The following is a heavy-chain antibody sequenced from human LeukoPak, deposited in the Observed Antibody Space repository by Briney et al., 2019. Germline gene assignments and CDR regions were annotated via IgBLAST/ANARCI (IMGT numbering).Heavy chain of an antibody. D-gene: IGHD3-10*01. CDR3: VGYGSGSYYNYYMDV. CDR1: GFTSSGYE. Sequence: GGSLRLSCAASGFTSSGYEMNWVRQAPGKGLEWVSYISSSGSTIYYADSVKGRFTISRDNSKNTLYLQMNSLRAEDTAVYYCVGYGSGSYYNYYMDVWGKGTTVTVSS. J-gene: IGHJ6*03. V-gene: IGHV3-48*03. CDR2: ISSSGSTI.